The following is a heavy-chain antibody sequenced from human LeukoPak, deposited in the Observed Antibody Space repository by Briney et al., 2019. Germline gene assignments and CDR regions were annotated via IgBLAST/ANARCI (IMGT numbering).Heavy chain of an antibody. V-gene: IGHV3-48*01. Sequence: GGSLRLSCAASGFTFSSYSMNWVRQAPGKGLEWISYIGISSGNTKYADSVKARFTISGDKAKNSVYLRMNSLRVEDTAVYYCARDTKYAFDNWGQGTLVTVSS. CDR1: GFTFSSYS. CDR2: IGISSGNT. J-gene: IGHJ4*02. D-gene: IGHD2-2*01. CDR3: ARDTKYAFDN.